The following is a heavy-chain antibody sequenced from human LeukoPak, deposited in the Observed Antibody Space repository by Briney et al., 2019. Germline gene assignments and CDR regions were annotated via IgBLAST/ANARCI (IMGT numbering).Heavy chain of an antibody. CDR2: FDHEDGET. CDR1: GYTLTELS. D-gene: IGHD3-22*01. V-gene: IGHV1-24*01. Sequence: ASVKVSCKVSGYTLTELSMHWVRQAPAKGLEWMGGFDHEDGETIYAQKFQGRVTMTEDTSTDTAYMELSSLRSEDTAVYYCATELPPRSGYYSYAFDIWGQGTMVTVSS. CDR3: ATELPPRSGYYSYAFDI. J-gene: IGHJ3*02.